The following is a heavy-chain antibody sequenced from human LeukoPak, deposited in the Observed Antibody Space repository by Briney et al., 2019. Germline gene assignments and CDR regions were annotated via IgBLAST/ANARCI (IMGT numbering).Heavy chain of an antibody. J-gene: IGHJ6*02. CDR3: ARDLEWLPAFHYYYGMDV. CDR1: GFTFSSYA. D-gene: IGHD3-3*01. Sequence: GGSLRLSCAASGFTFSSYAMHWVRQAPGKGLEWVAVISYDGSNKYYADSVKGRFTISRDNSKNTLYLQMNSLRAEDTAVYYCARDLEWLPAFHYYYGMDVWGQGTTVTVSS. V-gene: IGHV3-30-3*01. CDR2: ISYDGSNK.